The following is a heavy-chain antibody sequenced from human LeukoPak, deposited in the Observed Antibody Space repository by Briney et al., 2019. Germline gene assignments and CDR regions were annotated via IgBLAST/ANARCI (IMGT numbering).Heavy chain of an antibody. Sequence: PSETLSLTCTVSGGSISSYYWGWIRQPPGKGLEWIGSIYHSGDTYYNPSLKSRVTISVDTSKNQFSLKLRSVTAADTAVYYCARDSSGPGNFDSWGQGTQVTVSS. J-gene: IGHJ4*02. CDR1: GGSISSYY. V-gene: IGHV4-38-2*02. D-gene: IGHD3-10*01. CDR2: IYHSGDT. CDR3: ARDSSGPGNFDS.